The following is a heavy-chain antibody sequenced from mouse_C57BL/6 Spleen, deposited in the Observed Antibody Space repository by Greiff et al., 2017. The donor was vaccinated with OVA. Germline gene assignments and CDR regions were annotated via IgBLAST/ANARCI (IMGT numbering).Heavy chain of an antibody. D-gene: IGHD1-3*01. CDR2: ISSGGDYT. V-gene: IGHV5-9-1*02. CDR3: TRDNHYYAMDY. J-gene: IGHJ4*01. Sequence: EVKLVESGEGLVKPGGSLKLSCAASGFTFSSYAMSWVRQTPEKRLEWVAYISSGGDYTYYADTVKGRFTISRDNARNTLYLQMSSLKSEDTAMYYCTRDNHYYAMDYWGQGTSVTVSS. CDR1: GFTFSSYA.